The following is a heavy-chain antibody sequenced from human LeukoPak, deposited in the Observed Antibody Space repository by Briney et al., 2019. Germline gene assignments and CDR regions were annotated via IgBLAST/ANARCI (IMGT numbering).Heavy chain of an antibody. Sequence: PGGSLRLSCAASGFTFSSYTLSWVRQAPGRGLEWVSTISGGGDYTSYADSVKGRFTISRDNFKNTLYLQMNGLRVEDSALYYCAKRRFLESTPYYFDYWGQGTLVTVSS. J-gene: IGHJ4*02. V-gene: IGHV3-23*01. D-gene: IGHD3-3*01. CDR2: ISGGGDYT. CDR1: GFTFSSYT. CDR3: AKRRFLESTPYYFDY.